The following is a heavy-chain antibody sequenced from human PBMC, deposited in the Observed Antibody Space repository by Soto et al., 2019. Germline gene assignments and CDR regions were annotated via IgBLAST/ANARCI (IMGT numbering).Heavy chain of an antibody. D-gene: IGHD6-6*01. V-gene: IGHV3-48*03. Sequence: GGSLRLSCAASGFTFSSYEMNWVRQAPGKGLEWVSYISSSGSTIYYADPVKGRITISRDNAKNSLYLQMNSLRAEDTAVYYCAGDLRYSSSSRDFDYWGQGTLVTVSS. CDR1: GFTFSSYE. J-gene: IGHJ4*02. CDR3: AGDLRYSSSSRDFDY. CDR2: ISSSGSTI.